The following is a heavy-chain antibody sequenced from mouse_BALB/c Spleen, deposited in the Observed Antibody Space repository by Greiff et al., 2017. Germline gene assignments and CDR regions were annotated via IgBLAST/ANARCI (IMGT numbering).Heavy chain of an antibody. Sequence: EVQGVESGGGLVKPGGSLKLSCAASGFTFSSYAMSWVRQTPEKRLEWVASISSGGSTYYPDSVKGRFTISRDNARNILYLQMSSLRSEDTAMYYCARWGWLPWFAYWGQGTLVTVSA. J-gene: IGHJ3*01. CDR1: GFTFSSYA. CDR3: ARWGWLPWFAY. V-gene: IGHV5-6-5*01. CDR2: ISSGGST. D-gene: IGHD1-1*02.